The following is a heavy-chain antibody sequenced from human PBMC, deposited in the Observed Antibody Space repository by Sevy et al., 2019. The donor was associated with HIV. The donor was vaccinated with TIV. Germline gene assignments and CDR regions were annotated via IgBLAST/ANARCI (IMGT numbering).Heavy chain of an antibody. J-gene: IGHJ4*02. D-gene: IGHD6-19*01. Sequence: GGSLRLYCAASGFTFDDFAMHWVRQVPGKGLEWVSGLNWDSGSVAYADSVKGRFTMSRDNAKNALFLQMNSLRAEDTALYYCAKDIGATGIAVVANWGQGIQVTVSS. CDR3: AKDIGATGIAVVAN. V-gene: IGHV3-9*01. CDR1: GFTFDDFA. CDR2: LNWDSGSV.